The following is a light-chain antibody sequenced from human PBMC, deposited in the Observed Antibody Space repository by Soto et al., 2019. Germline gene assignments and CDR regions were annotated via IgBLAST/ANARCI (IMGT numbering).Light chain of an antibody. Sequence: EIVMTQSPPTLSVSPGERATLSCRASQSISSNLAWYQQKPGQAPSLLVYGASTRATGIPTRFSASGSGTELTLTISGLLPEDSAVYYCQEYSEWPLAFGGGTKVEIK. V-gene: IGKV3-15*01. J-gene: IGKJ4*01. CDR1: QSISSN. CDR3: QEYSEWPLA. CDR2: GAS.